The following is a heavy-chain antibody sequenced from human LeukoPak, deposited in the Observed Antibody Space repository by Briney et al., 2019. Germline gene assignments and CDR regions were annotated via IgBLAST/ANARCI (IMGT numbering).Heavy chain of an antibody. CDR3: ARETRRFRFDY. CDR2: IHYSESA. V-gene: IGHV4-34*01. D-gene: IGHD2-2*01. J-gene: IGHJ4*02. Sequence: SETLSLTCAVYGGSISGYYWSWIRQPPGKGLEWIGEIHYSESANYNPSLKSRAIISVDTSKNQFSLKLTSVTAADTAVYYCARETRRFRFDYWGQGTLVTVSS. CDR1: GGSISGYY.